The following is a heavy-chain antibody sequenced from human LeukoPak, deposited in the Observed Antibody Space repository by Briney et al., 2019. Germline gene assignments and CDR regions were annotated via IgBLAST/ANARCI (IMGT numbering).Heavy chain of an antibody. CDR3: ARSGYSYGADAFDI. J-gene: IGHJ3*02. Sequence: PSETLSLTCTVSGYSISSGYYWGWIWQPPGKGLEWIGSIYPSGSTYYNPSLKSRVTISIDTSKNQFSLKLSSVTAADTAVYYCARSGYSYGADAFDIWGQGTMVTVSS. V-gene: IGHV4-38-2*02. CDR2: IYPSGST. CDR1: GYSISSGYY. D-gene: IGHD5-18*01.